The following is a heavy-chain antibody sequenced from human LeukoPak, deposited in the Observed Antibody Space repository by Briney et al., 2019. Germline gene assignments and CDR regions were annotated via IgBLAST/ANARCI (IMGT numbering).Heavy chain of an antibody. CDR1: GFTFSSYE. J-gene: IGHJ4*02. D-gene: IGHD6-6*01. Sequence: GGSLRLSCAASGFTFSSYEMNWVRQAPGKGLEWVSYISSNDGTVYYADSVKGRFTISRDNSKTSLFLQMNSLRAEDTAFYYCARVLGYGSSYVDYWGQGTLVTVSS. CDR2: ISSNDGTV. V-gene: IGHV3-48*03. CDR3: ARVLGYGSSYVDY.